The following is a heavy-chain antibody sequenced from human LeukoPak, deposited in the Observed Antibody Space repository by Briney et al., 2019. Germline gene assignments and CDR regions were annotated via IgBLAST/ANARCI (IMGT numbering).Heavy chain of an antibody. CDR1: GITFHNYA. Sequence: GGSLTLSCVASGITFHNYAMNWVRQAPGKGLEWVSVIGGSGGSTYYADSVKGRFTISRDNSKNILYLQLNSLRAEDTAIYYCATSTATTYYWGQGTLVTVSS. CDR3: ATSTATTYY. J-gene: IGHJ4*02. D-gene: IGHD4-11*01. CDR2: IGGSGGST. V-gene: IGHV3-23*01.